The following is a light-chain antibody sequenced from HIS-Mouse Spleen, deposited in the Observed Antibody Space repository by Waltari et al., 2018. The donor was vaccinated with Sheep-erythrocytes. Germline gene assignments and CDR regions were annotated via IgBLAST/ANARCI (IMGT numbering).Light chain of an antibody. CDR2: DAS. V-gene: IGKV1-33*01. CDR3: QQYDNLLT. CDR1: QDISNY. J-gene: IGKJ4*01. Sequence: DIQMTQSPSSLSASVGDRVTITCQASQDISNYLNWYQQQPGKAPKLLIYDASNLETGVPSRVSGSGSGTDFTFTISSLQPEDIATYYCQQYDNLLTFGGGTKVEIK.